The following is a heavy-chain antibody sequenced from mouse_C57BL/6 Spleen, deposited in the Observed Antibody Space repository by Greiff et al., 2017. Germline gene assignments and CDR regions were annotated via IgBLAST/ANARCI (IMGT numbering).Heavy chain of an antibody. CDR3: AREGTGMGVFAMDY. D-gene: IGHD4-1*01. J-gene: IGHJ4*01. CDR2: INYDGSST. CDR1: GFTFSDYY. Sequence: EVQVVESEGGLVQPGSSMKLSCTASGFTFSDYYMAWVRQVPEKGLEWVANINYDGSSTYYLDSLKSRFIISRDNAKNILYLQMSSLKSEDTATYYCAREGTGMGVFAMDYWGQGTSVTVSS. V-gene: IGHV5-16*01.